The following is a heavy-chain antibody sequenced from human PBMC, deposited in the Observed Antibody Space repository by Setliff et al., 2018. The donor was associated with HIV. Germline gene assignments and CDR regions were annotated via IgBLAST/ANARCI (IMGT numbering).Heavy chain of an antibody. J-gene: IGHJ6*03. CDR1: GASIISASHY. CDR3: ARGVLQYNFWRDRRDYHYMDV. D-gene: IGHD3-3*01. Sequence: SETLSLTCTVSGASIISASHYWTWIRQPAGKGLEYIGHVYASGGTDYNPSLKTRVTISVDTSKNQFSLKLHSVTAADTAVYYCARGVLQYNFWRDRRDYHYMDVWGKGTTVTVSS. V-gene: IGHV4-61*09. CDR2: VYASGGT.